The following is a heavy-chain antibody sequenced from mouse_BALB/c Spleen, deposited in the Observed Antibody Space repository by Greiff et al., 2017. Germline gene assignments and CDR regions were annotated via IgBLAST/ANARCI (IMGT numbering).Heavy chain of an antibody. V-gene: IGHV1-87*01. CDR2: IYPGDGDT. Sequence: QVQLQQSGAELARPGASVKLSCKASGYTFTSYWMQWVKQRPGQGLEWIGAIYPGDGDTRYTQKFKGKATLTADKSSSTAYMQLSSLASEDSAVYYCARRATVYWYFDVWGAGTTVTVSS. CDR3: ARRATVYWYFDV. D-gene: IGHD1-1*01. CDR1: GYTFTSYW. J-gene: IGHJ1*01.